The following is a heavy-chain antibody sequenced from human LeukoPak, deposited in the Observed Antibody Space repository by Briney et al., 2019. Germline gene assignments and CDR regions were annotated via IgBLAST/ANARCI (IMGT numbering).Heavy chain of an antibody. V-gene: IGHV5-51*01. J-gene: IGHJ4*02. CDR3: ARRSGYYYGSGSPDY. D-gene: IGHD3-10*01. Sequence: GASLQISCKGSGSSFTSYWIGWVRPLPGKGLEWMGIIYPGDSDTRYSPSFQGQVTISADKSISTAYLQWSSLKASDTAMYYCARRSGYYYGSGSPDYWGQGTLVTVSS. CDR1: GSSFTSYW. CDR2: IYPGDSDT.